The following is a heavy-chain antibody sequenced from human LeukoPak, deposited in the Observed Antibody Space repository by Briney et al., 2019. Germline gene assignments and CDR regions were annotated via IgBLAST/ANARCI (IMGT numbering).Heavy chain of an antibody. Sequence: ASVKVSCKASGYTFTSYGVSWVRQAPGQGLEWMGWISAYNGNTNYAQKFQGWVTMTRDTSISTAYMELSRLTSDDTAVYYCARDWAPGGSKNAFDIWGQGTMVTVSS. CDR1: GYTFTSYG. J-gene: IGHJ3*02. D-gene: IGHD2-15*01. V-gene: IGHV1-18*01. CDR3: ARDWAPGGSKNAFDI. CDR2: ISAYNGNT.